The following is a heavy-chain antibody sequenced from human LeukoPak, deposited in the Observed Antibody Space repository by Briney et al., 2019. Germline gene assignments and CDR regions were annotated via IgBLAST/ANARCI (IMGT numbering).Heavy chain of an antibody. CDR2: ISGSGGST. CDR1: GFTFSSYA. Sequence: PGGSLRLSCAASGFTFSSYAMSWVRQAPGKGLEWVSAISGSGGSTYYADSVKGRFTISRDNSKNTLYLQMNSLRAEDTAVYYCAKDIDWNGVVNAADVWGQGTTVTVSS. V-gene: IGHV3-23*01. D-gene: IGHD1-1*01. CDR3: AKDIDWNGVVNAADV. J-gene: IGHJ6*02.